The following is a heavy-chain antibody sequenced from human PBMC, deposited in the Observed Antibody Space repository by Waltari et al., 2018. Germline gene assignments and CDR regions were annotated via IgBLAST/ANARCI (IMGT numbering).Heavy chain of an antibody. CDR1: GYTLTELS. J-gene: IGHJ5*02. CDR2: FDPEDGET. CDR3: ATTEGIAAANWFDP. Sequence: QVQLVQSGAEVKKPGASVKVSCKVSGYTLTELSMHWVRQAPGKGLEWMGGFDPEDGETIYAQKFQGRVTMTEDTSTATAYMELISLRSEDTAVYYCATTEGIAAANWFDPWGQGTLVTVSS. V-gene: IGHV1-24*01. D-gene: IGHD6-13*01.